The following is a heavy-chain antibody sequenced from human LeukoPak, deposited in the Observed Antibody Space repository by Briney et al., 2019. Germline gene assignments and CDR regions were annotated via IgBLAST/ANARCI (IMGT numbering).Heavy chain of an antibody. V-gene: IGHV3-23*01. CDR2: ISGSGGST. J-gene: IGHJ4*02. CDR3: AKVADPIQLWAYFDY. CDR1: GFTFSSYA. Sequence: GGSLRLSCAASGFTFSSYAMSWVRQAPGKGLEWVSAISGSGGSTYYADSVKGQFTISRDNSKNTLYLQMNSLRAEDTAVYYCAKVADPIQLWAYFDYWGQGTLVTVSS. D-gene: IGHD5-18*01.